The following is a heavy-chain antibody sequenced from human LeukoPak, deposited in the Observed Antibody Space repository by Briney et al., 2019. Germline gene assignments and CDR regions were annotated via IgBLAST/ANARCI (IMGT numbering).Heavy chain of an antibody. D-gene: IGHD6-19*01. CDR3: ARAVSYSSGWPGYLAY. CDR2: IYPGDSDT. Sequence: GESLKISCKGSGYRFTSYWIGWVRLIPGKGLELMGIIYPGDSDTRYSPSFQGHVTISADNSISPAYLQWSSLKASDTAMYYCARAVSYSSGWPGYLAYWCQGTLVTVSS. J-gene: IGHJ4*02. V-gene: IGHV5-51*01. CDR1: GYRFTSYW.